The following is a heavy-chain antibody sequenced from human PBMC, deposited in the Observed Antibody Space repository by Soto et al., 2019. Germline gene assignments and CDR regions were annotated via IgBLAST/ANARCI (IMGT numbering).Heavy chain of an antibody. J-gene: IGHJ4*02. CDR2: IWYDGSYK. D-gene: IGHD5-12*01. V-gene: IGHV3-33*01. CDR1: GFTFSTYG. CDR3: ARDRVEMARIGRPPGY. Sequence: GSLRLSCAASGFTFSTYGVHWVRQAPGKGLEWVAVIWYDGSYKYYADSVKGRFTISRHNSKNTLYLQMSGLRAEDAAVYCCARDRVEMARIGRPPGYWGQGTPVTVSS.